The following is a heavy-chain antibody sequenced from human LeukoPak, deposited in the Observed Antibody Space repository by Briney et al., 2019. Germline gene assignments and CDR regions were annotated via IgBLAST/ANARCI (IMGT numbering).Heavy chain of an antibody. D-gene: IGHD3-16*02. V-gene: IGHV4-34*01. CDR1: GGSFSGYY. CDR3: ARGRRDYVWGSYRHEYFQH. CDR2: INHSGST. J-gene: IGHJ1*01. Sequence: SETLSLTCAVYGGSFSGYYWSWIRQPPGKGLEWIGEINHSGSTNYNPSLKSRVTISVDTSKNQFSLKLSSVTAADTAVYHCARGRRDYVWGSYRHEYFQHWGQGTLVTVSS.